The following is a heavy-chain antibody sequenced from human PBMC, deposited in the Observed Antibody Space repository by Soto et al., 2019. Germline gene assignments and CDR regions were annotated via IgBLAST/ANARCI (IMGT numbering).Heavy chain of an antibody. CDR2: IYYSGTT. D-gene: IGHD3-9*01. V-gene: IGHV4-39*01. J-gene: IGHJ4*02. Sequence: PSETLSLTCTVSGASISSPSYYWGWIRLSPGKGLEWLGSIYYSGTTHYNPSLKSRVSLSVDTSNMQFSLKLTSVTAADTAVYYCGRLEGLATISYYFDYWGQGALVTVSS. CDR1: GASISSPSYY. CDR3: GRLEGLATISYYFDY.